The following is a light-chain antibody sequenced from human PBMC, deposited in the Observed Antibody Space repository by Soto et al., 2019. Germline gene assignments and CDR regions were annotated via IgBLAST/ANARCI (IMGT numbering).Light chain of an antibody. J-gene: IGLJ2*01. Sequence: QSVLTQPPSVSAAPGQKVTISCSGSSSNIGRNFVSWYQHLPGTAPKLLIFDDNRRPSGIPDLFSGSKSGTSATLGITGLQTGDEADYYCGTWDLSLSEVVFGGGTQLTVL. CDR3: GTWDLSLSEVV. V-gene: IGLV1-51*01. CDR2: DDN. CDR1: SSNIGRNF.